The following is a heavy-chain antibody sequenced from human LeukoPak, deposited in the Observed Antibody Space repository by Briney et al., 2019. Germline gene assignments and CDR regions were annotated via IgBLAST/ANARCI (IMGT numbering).Heavy chain of an antibody. D-gene: IGHD3-10*02. V-gene: IGHV4-59*01. J-gene: IGHJ3*02. Sequence: PSETLSLTCTVSGGSISSYYWSWIRQPPGKGLEWIGYIYYSGSTNYNPSLKSRFTISVDTSKNQFSLKLSSVTAADTAVYYCARDLSFVRGVPLAFDIWGQGTMVTVSS. CDR2: IYYSGST. CDR1: GGSISSYY. CDR3: ARDLSFVRGVPLAFDI.